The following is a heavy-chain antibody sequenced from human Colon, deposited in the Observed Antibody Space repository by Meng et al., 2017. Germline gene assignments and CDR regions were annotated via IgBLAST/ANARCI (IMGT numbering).Heavy chain of an antibody. D-gene: IGHD5-12*01. V-gene: IGHV4-34*01. CDR1: GFNFRSNG. CDR3: ARGRYSGYLP. Sequence: VRRVGSGGGGVQRGGSLRLSCAGSGFNFRSNGIHWIRQPPGKGLEWIGEINHSGSTNYNPSLKSRVTISVDTSKNQFSLKLSSVTAADTAVYYCARGRYSGYLPWGQGTLVTVSS. J-gene: IGHJ5*02. CDR2: INHSGST.